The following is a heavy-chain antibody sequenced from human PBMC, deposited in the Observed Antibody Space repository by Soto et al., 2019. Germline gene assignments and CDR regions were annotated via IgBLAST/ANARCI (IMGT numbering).Heavy chain of an antibody. CDR3: GKVSTYYYDSTFDF. J-gene: IGHJ4*02. V-gene: IGHV3-7*01. Sequence: GSLRLSCAASGFTFSSYWMTWVRQAPGKGLEWVANIKQDGSAKYYVDSVKGRFTISRDNAKNSLYLQMNSLRAEDTAVYYCGKVSTYYYDSTFDFWGQGTLVTVS. D-gene: IGHD3-22*01. CDR1: GFTFSSYW. CDR2: IKQDGSAK.